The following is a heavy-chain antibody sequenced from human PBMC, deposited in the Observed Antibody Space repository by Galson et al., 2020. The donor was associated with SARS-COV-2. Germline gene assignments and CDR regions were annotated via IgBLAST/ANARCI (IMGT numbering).Heavy chain of an antibody. CDR1: GGSISSGRYS. CDR3: ARGDTVMVLSIYYYYGMDV. Sequence: SETLSLTCTVSGGSISSGRYSWSWIRQPAGKGLEWIGRIYTSGSTHYNPSLKSRVTISVDTSKNQFSLKLSSVTAADTAVYYCARGDTVMVLSIYYYYGMDVWGQGTTVTVFS. J-gene: IGHJ6*02. CDR2: IYTSGST. D-gene: IGHD5-18*01. V-gene: IGHV4-61*02.